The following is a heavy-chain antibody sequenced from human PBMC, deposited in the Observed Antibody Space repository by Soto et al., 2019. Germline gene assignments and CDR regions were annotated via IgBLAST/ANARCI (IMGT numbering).Heavy chain of an antibody. CDR2: ISGYNGNT. D-gene: IGHD6-19*01. CDR1: GYRFANYG. V-gene: IGHV1-18*01. CDR3: ARSSLYSGWYWFDP. Sequence: QVQLVQSAPEVKKPGASVKVSCKASGYRFANYGITWVRQAPGQGLEWMGWISGYNGNTIYAQKVQGRVTITTDTSASTANMELRSLTSDDTAVYDCARSSLYSGWYWFDPWGQGTLVTVSS. J-gene: IGHJ5*02.